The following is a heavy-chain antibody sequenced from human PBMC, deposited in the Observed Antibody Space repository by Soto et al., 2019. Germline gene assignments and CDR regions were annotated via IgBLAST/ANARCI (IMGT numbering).Heavy chain of an antibody. D-gene: IGHD1-1*01. V-gene: IGHV3-30*03. CDR3: QRERLER. CDR1: VCSCVSYF. CDR2: ISYDGGKK. J-gene: IGHJ4*02. Sequence: VVSRRRSCLSCVCSCVSYFVHWFRQAPGKGLEWVAVISYDGGKKYYAESVKGRFTISRDNPKNTLYLQMNSLRAEDKAVLSRQRERLERWGPRTMLNVSS.